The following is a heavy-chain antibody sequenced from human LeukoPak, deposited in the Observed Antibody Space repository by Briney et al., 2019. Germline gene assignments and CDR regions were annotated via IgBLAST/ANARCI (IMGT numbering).Heavy chain of an antibody. D-gene: IGHD1-26*01. V-gene: IGHV4-59*01. Sequence: PSETLSLTCTVSGGSISSYYWSWIRQPPGKGLEWIGYMYYSGSSNYNPSLKSRVTISVDTSKNQFSLKLSSVTAADTAVYYCARDRGAGGWVDPWGQGTLVTVSS. J-gene: IGHJ5*02. CDR1: GGSISSYY. CDR3: ARDRGAGGWVDP. CDR2: MYYSGSS.